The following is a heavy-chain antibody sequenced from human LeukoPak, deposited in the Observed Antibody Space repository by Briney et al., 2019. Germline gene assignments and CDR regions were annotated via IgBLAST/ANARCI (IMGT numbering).Heavy chain of an antibody. Sequence: PSGTLSLTCTVSGRSISSSSYYWGWIRQPPGKGLEWIGEIYHSGSTNYNPSLKSRVTISVDKSKNQFSLKLSSVTAADTAVYYCASAVVSFAFDYWGQGTLVTVSS. J-gene: IGHJ4*02. V-gene: IGHV4-39*07. CDR3: ASAVVSFAFDY. CDR1: GRSISSSSYY. D-gene: IGHD4-23*01. CDR2: IYHSGST.